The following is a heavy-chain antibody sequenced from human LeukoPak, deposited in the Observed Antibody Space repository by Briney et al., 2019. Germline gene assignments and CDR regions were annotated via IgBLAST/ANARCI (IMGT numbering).Heavy chain of an antibody. V-gene: IGHV3-23*01. Sequence: PGGSQRLSCVGSGFSFSSYGMSWVRQAPGKGLEWVSSISGSGGSTYFADSVKGRFNISRDNAKNTVYLQMNSLRIEDTAIYYCVKLSLTAAGRGKTWFDLWGQGTPVSVSS. J-gene: IGHJ5*01. CDR2: ISGSGGST. CDR3: VKLSLTAAGRGKTWFDL. CDR1: GFSFSSYG. D-gene: IGHD6-13*01.